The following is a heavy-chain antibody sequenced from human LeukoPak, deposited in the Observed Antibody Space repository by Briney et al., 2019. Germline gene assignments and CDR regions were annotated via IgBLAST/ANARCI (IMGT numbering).Heavy chain of an antibody. CDR3: AKDQLELPPGSWVSYYFDY. CDR1: GFTFSNYA. D-gene: IGHD1-7*01. Sequence: GGSLRLSCVASGFTFSNYAMNWVRQAPGKGLEWVSAISGWGTNTYYADSVKGRFTISRDNSRNTLYLQMNSLRAEDTAVYYCAKDQLELPPGSWVSYYFDYWGQGTLVTVSS. J-gene: IGHJ4*02. V-gene: IGHV3-23*01. CDR2: ISGWGTNT.